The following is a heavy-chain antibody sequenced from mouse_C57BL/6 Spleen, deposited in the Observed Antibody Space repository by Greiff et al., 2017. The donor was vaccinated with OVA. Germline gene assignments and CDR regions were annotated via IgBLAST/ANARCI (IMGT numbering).Heavy chain of an antibody. CDR3: AEDYDGAWFAY. CDR1: GYAFSSSW. V-gene: IGHV1-82*01. Sequence: QVQLKESGPELVKPGASVKISCKASGYAFSSSWMNWVKQRPGKGLEWIGRIYPGDGDTNYNGKFKGKATLTADKSSSTAYMQLSSLTSEDSAVYFCAEDYDGAWFAYWGQGTLVTVSA. J-gene: IGHJ3*01. D-gene: IGHD2-4*01. CDR2: IYPGDGDT.